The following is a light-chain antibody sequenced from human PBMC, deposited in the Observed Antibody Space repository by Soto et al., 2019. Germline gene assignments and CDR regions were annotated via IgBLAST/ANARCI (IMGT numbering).Light chain of an antibody. Sequence: QSVLTQPAPVSGSPGQSIAISRTGTSRDVGAYDYVSWYQQHPDKAPKLMIYEVSNRPSGVSNRFSGSKSVNTATLTISGLQAEDEADYYCSSYTSSSTRVFGTGTKVTVL. J-gene: IGLJ1*01. V-gene: IGLV2-14*03. CDR1: SRDVGAYDY. CDR3: SSYTSSSTRV. CDR2: EVS.